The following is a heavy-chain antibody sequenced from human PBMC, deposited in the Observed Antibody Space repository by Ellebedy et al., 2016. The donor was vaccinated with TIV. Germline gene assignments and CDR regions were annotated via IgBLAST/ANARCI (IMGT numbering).Heavy chain of an antibody. J-gene: IGHJ3*02. CDR1: GFTFSSYA. V-gene: IGHV3-23*01. D-gene: IGHD3-10*01. Sequence: GESLKISCVASGFTFSSYAMCWVRQAPGKGLEWVSTISDSGGNTHFPDSVKGRFTISRDNTKNSLYLQMNSLRAEDTAVYHCATARGDHGAFEIWGQGTMATVSS. CDR3: ATARGDHGAFEI. CDR2: ISDSGGNT.